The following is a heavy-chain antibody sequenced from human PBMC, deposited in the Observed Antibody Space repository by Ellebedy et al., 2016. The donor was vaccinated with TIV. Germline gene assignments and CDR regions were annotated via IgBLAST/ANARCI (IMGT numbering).Heavy chain of an antibody. Sequence: GESLKISXAASGFTFSSYWMSWVRQAPGKGLEWVANIKQDGSEKYYVDSVKGRFTISRDNAKNSLYLQMNSLRAEDTAVYYCARRYGDYVAYWGQGTLVTVSS. CDR1: GFTFSSYW. D-gene: IGHD4-17*01. CDR3: ARRYGDYVAY. CDR2: IKQDGSEK. J-gene: IGHJ4*02. V-gene: IGHV3-7*01.